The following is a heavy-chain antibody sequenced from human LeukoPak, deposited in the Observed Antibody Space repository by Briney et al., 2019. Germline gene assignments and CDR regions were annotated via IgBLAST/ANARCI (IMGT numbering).Heavy chain of an antibody. D-gene: IGHD3-3*01. Sequence: GGSLRLSCAASGFTFEDYGMTWVRQAPGKGLEWVAGISLNGGATGYADSVKGRFTISRDNAKNFLYLQMNSLRAEDTALYYCVQSITMFIGWGQGTRVTVSS. CDR1: GFTFEDYG. J-gene: IGHJ4*02. CDR3: VQSITMFIG. V-gene: IGHV3-20*04. CDR2: ISLNGGAT.